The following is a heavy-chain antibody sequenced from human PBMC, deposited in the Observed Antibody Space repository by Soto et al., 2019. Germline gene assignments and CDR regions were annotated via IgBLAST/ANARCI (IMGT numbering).Heavy chain of an antibody. Sequence: GGSLRLSCAASGFTFSSYGMHWVRQAPGKGLEYVSAISSNGGSTYYANSVKGRFTISRDNSKNTLYLQMGSLRAEDMAVYYCATLGYCSGGSCDNFDYWGQGTLVTVSS. CDR3: ATLGYCSGGSCDNFDY. CDR1: GFTFSSYG. V-gene: IGHV3-64*01. D-gene: IGHD2-15*01. CDR2: ISSNGGST. J-gene: IGHJ4*02.